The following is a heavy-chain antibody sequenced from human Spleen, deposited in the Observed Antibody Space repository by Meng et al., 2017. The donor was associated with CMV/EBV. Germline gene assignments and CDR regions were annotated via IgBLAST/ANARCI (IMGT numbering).Heavy chain of an antibody. Sequence: GESLKISCAASGFTFSIYSVNWVRQAPGKGLEWVSSIASSSSDIYYADSVKGRFTISRDNAKNSLYLQMNSLRAEDTAVYYCARDRDYYGMDVWGQGTTVTVSS. V-gene: IGHV3-21*01. D-gene: IGHD3-10*01. CDR2: IASSSSDI. CDR3: ARDRDYYGMDV. J-gene: IGHJ6*02. CDR1: GFTFSIYS.